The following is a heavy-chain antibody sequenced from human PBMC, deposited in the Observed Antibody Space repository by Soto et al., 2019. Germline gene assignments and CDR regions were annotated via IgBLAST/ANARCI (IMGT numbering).Heavy chain of an antibody. D-gene: IGHD6-19*01. V-gene: IGHV3-23*01. Sequence: GGSLRLSCAASGFTFSGYAISWVRQAPGKGLEWVSGISGSAGSQDYAESVKGRFTISRDNSKNILYLQMHSLRGEDTAVYFCAKDIAVNGRNYFDYWGQGALVTVSS. CDR2: ISGSAGSQ. CDR3: AKDIAVNGRNYFDY. CDR1: GFTFSGYA. J-gene: IGHJ4*02.